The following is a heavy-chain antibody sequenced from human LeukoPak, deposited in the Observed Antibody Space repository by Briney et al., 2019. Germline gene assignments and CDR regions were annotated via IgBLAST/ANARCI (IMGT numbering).Heavy chain of an antibody. CDR1: GFTFSSYE. CDR2: INPDGSTT. Sequence: GGSLRLSCAASGFTFSSYEMNWVRQAPGKGLVWVSRINPDGSTTYYADSVKGRITISRDNAKNTLYLQMHSLRAEDTAVYYCVRGVADSYGQFDNWGQGTLVTVPS. V-gene: IGHV3-74*01. CDR3: VRGVADSYGQFDN. J-gene: IGHJ4*02. D-gene: IGHD4-17*01.